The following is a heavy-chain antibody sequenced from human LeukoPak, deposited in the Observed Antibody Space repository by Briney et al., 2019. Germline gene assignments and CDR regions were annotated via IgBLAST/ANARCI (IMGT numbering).Heavy chain of an antibody. CDR3: ATENWAKYDFWSGYSDH. CDR2: IRQDADRK. J-gene: IGHJ4*02. D-gene: IGHD3-3*01. CDR1: GFTFSSYA. Sequence: GGSLRLSCAASGFTFSSYAMSWVRQAPGKGLEWVANIRQDADRKYYVDSVKGRFTISRDNAKNSVYLQMNSLRADDAAVYYCATENWAKYDFWSGYSDHWGQGTLVTVSS. V-gene: IGHV3-7*01.